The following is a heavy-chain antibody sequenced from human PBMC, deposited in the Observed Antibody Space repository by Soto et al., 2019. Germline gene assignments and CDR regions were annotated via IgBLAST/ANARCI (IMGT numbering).Heavy chain of an antibody. CDR1: GFTVSNNY. V-gene: IGHV3-53*01. CDR2: IYSGGST. Sequence: PGGSLRLSCAASGFTVSNNYMSWVRQAPGKGLEWVSVIYSGGSTYYADSVKGRFTISRDNSKNALYLQMNSLRAEDTAVYYCARDRKGSSWSGGFDPWGQGTLVTVSS. CDR3: ARDRKGSSWSGGFDP. J-gene: IGHJ5*02. D-gene: IGHD6-13*01.